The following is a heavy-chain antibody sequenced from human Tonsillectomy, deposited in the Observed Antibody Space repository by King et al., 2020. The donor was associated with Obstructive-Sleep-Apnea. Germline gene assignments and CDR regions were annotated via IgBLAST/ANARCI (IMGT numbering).Heavy chain of an antibody. V-gene: IGHV1-2*02. CDR1: GYTFTGYY. CDR3: AREYTYGYVLDY. CDR2: INPNSRGT. Sequence: QLVQSGAEVKKPGASVKVSCKASGYTFTGYYLHWVRQAPGQGLEWMGWINPNSRGTIYAQNFQGRVTMSRDTSITTAYMELSGLRSDDTAVYYCAREYTYGYVLDYWGLGTLVTVSS. J-gene: IGHJ4*02. D-gene: IGHD5-18*01.